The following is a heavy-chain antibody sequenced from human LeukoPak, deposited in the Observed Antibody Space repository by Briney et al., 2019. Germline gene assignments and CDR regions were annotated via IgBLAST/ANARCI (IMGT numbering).Heavy chain of an antibody. CDR2: INPNSGGT. CDR1: GYSFTGYY. J-gene: IGHJ5*02. D-gene: IGHD3-10*01. CDR3: ARGTPYGSGSYYWS. Sequence: ASVKVSCKASGYSFTGYYMHWVRQAPGQGPEWMGWINPNSGGTNFAQKFQGRVTMTRDTSISTAYMELSRLRSDDTAVYYCARGTPYGSGSYYWSWGQGTLVTVSS. V-gene: IGHV1-2*02.